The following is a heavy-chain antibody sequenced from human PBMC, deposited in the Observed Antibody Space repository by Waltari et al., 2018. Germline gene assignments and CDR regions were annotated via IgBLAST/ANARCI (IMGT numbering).Heavy chain of an antibody. CDR2: LWYDGSNE. Sequence: QVQLVESGGGVVQPGGSLRLSCVASGFTFRDYAMHWVRQAPGKGLEWVAVLWYDGSNEKYGDSVRGRFTISGDNSKNTVYLQMSSLRADDTAIYYCARGAAPGYFDYWGQGTLVTVSS. V-gene: IGHV3-33*01. CDR3: ARGAAPGYFDY. CDR1: GFTFRDYA. J-gene: IGHJ4*02. D-gene: IGHD6-25*01.